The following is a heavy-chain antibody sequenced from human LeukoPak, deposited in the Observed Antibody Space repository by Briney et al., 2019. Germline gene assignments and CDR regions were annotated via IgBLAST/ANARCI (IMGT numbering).Heavy chain of an antibody. CDR2: MNHEGGDI. CDR3: ATYINWVAGDV. CDR1: GFAFSNSW. D-gene: IGHD1-1*01. Sequence: GGSLRLSCAASGFAFSNSWMSWVRQAPGKGLEWVANMNHEGGDIHYVDSVKGRFTISRDNAKDSLYLQMNSLRAEDTAVYYCATYINWVAGDVWGQGTTVTVSS. V-gene: IGHV3-7*01. J-gene: IGHJ6*02.